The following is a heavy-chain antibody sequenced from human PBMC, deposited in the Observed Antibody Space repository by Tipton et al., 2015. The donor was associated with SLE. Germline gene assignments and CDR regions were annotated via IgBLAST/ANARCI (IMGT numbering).Heavy chain of an antibody. Sequence: QVQLVQSGAEVKKPGASVRVSCKASGYAFITYGLTWVRQAPGEGLEWMGWISTYDGTTNYARKLRGRVTFTTDTSSSTAYVDLRCLRSDDAAVYYCARGGGSSPDGLDVWGQGTTVTVSS. CDR2: ISTYDGTT. J-gene: IGHJ6*02. V-gene: IGHV1-18*01. CDR3: ARGGGSSPDGLDV. CDR1: GYAFITYG. D-gene: IGHD2-15*01.